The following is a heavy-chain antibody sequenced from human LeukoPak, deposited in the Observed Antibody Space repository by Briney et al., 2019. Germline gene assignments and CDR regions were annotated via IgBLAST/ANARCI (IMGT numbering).Heavy chain of an antibody. Sequence: PGGSLRLSCAASGFTFSSYGMSWVRQAPGKGLEWVSAISGSGGSTYYADSVKGRFTISRDNSKNTLYLQMNSRRAEDTAVYYCAKDRSVARFGGFDYWGQGTLVTVSS. CDR1: GFTFSSYG. CDR2: ISGSGGST. J-gene: IGHJ4*02. CDR3: AKDRSVARFGGFDY. D-gene: IGHD3-10*01. V-gene: IGHV3-23*01.